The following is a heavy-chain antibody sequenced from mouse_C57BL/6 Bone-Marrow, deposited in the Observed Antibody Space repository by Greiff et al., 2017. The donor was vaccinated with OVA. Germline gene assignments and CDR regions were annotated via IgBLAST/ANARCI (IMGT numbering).Heavy chain of an antibody. CDR2: IDPTKDYT. CDR3: TRGYYFDY. J-gene: IGHJ2*01. Sequence: QVQLQQSGAELARPGASVKMSCKASGYTFTSYTIHWVKQRPGQGLEWIGYIDPTKDYTNYNQKFKGKATLTADKSSSTAYMQLSSLTSEDSAVYYCTRGYYFDYWGQGTTLTVSS. CDR1: GYTFTSYT. V-gene: IGHV1-4*01.